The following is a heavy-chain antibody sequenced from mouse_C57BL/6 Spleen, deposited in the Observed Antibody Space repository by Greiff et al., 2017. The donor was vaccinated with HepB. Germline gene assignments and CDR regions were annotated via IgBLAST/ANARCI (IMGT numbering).Heavy chain of an antibody. D-gene: IGHD3-2*02. CDR3: VRQLRLREDYYAMDY. CDR2: IRSKSSNYAT. CDR1: GFTFNTYA. J-gene: IGHJ4*01. V-gene: IGHV10-3*01. Sequence: EVMLVESGGGLVQPKGSLKLSCAASGFTFNTYAMHWVRQAPGKGLEWVARIRSKSSNYATYYADSVKDRFTISRDDSQSMLYLQMNNLKTEDTAMYYCVRQLRLREDYYAMDYWGQGTSVTVSS.